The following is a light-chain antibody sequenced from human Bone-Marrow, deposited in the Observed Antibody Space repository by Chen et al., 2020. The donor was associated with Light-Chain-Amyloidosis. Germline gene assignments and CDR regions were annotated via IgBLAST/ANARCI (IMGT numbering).Light chain of an antibody. CDR3: QVWDRSSDRPV. CDR1: NIGSTS. CDR2: DDS. J-gene: IGLJ3*02. V-gene: IGLV3-21*02. Sequence: SYVLTQPSSVSVAPGQTATIACGGNNIGSTSVHWYQQTPGQAPLLVVYDDSDRPSGIPERLSGSNSGKAATLTISRVEAGDEADYYCQVWDRSSDRPVFGGVTKLTVL.